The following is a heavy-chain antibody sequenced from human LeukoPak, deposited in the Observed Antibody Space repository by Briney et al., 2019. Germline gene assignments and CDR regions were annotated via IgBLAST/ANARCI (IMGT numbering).Heavy chain of an antibody. CDR2: INPNRDGT. CDR1: GYTFTDYY. Sequence: HWASVKVSCKASGYTFTDYYMHWVRQAPGQGLEWMGWINPNRDGTNYAQKFQGRVTMTRDTSTSTAYMELSRLRSDDTAVYYCARGGKYGCSAGSCYSDYWGQGTLVTVSA. D-gene: IGHD2-15*01. CDR3: ARGGKYGCSAGSCYSDY. J-gene: IGHJ4*02. V-gene: IGHV1-2*02.